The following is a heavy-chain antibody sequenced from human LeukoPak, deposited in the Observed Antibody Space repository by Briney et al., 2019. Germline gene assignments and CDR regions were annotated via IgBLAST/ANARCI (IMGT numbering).Heavy chain of an antibody. CDR2: IESDGTKE. CDR1: GFRFGSYD. J-gene: IGHJ4*02. Sequence: PGGSLRLSCAASGFRFGSYDIHWVRQAPGKGLEWVTFIESDGTKEYYADSVKGRFTISRDNSKNTVYVQMNTLRAEDTAVYYCAKEGSGWYYLDYWGQGTVVTVSS. D-gene: IGHD6-19*01. CDR3: AKEGSGWYYLDY. V-gene: IGHV3-30*02.